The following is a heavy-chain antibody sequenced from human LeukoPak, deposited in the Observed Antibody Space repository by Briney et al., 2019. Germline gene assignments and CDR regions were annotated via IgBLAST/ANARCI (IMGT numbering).Heavy chain of an antibody. CDR1: GFTFDTYW. V-gene: IGHV3-7*01. CDR3: ARERIAAHPAFDI. J-gene: IGHJ3*02. CDR2: IKQDGSEK. D-gene: IGHD6-6*01. Sequence: PGGSLRLSCAASGFTFDTYWMSRVRQALGKGLEWVANIKQDGSEKYSVDSVKGRFTISRDNAKNSLYLQMNSLRAEDTAVYYCARERIAAHPAFDIWGQGTMVTVS.